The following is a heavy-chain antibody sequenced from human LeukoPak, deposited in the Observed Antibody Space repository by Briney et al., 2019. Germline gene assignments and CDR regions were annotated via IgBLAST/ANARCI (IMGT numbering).Heavy chain of an antibody. CDR2: IYSSGST. J-gene: IGHJ4*02. V-gene: IGHV4-4*07. D-gene: IGHD3-22*01. Sequence: PSETLSLTCTVSGGSINNYYWSWIRQPAGKGLEWIGLIYSSGSTSYNPSLKSRVTMSVDTSKKQFSLRLSPVTAADTAVYYCARTPIYYFDNSGYYNWGQGTLVTVSS. CDR3: ARTPIYYFDNSGYYN. CDR1: GGSINNYY.